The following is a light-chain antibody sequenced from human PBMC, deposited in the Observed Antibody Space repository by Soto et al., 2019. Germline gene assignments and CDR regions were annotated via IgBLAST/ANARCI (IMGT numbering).Light chain of an antibody. J-gene: IGKJ2*01. V-gene: IGKV4-1*01. Sequence: DIVMTQSPDSLAVSLGERATTRCRSSQSVLFSSNNKNYLAWYQQRPGQPPKLLLYWASTRDSGVPDRFSGSGSETDFTLTINSLQAEDVAMYFCQQYYSGVTFGQGTRLEI. CDR2: WAS. CDR3: QQYYSGVT. CDR1: QSVLFSSNNKNY.